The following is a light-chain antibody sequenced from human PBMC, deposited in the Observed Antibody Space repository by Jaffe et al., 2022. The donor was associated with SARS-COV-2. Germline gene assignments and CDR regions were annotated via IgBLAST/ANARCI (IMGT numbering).Light chain of an antibody. V-gene: IGKV3-20*01. CDR3: QQYGSSPIT. CDR2: GAF. Sequence: EIVLTQSPGTLSLSPGESATLSCRASQSVSDNYLAWYQQKPGQAPRLLIYGAFSRATDIPDKFSGSGSGTDFTLTISRLEPEDFAVYYCQQYGSSPITFGQGTRLDIK. J-gene: IGKJ5*01. CDR1: QSVSDNY.